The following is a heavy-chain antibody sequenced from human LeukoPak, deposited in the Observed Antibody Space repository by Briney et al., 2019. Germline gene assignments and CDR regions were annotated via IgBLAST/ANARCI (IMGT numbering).Heavy chain of an antibody. J-gene: IGHJ4*02. Sequence: ASVKVSCKVSGYTLTELSMHWVRQAPGKGLEWMGGFDPEDGETIYAQKFQGRVTVTEDTSTDTAYMELSSLRSEDTAVYYCATDNGDWGQGTLVTVSS. D-gene: IGHD2-8*01. CDR1: GYTLTELS. V-gene: IGHV1-24*01. CDR3: ATDNGD. CDR2: FDPEDGET.